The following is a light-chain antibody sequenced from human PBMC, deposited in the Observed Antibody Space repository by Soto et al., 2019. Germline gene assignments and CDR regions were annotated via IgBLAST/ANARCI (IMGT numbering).Light chain of an antibody. CDR2: DAS. CDR3: QQYNSYSLT. Sequence: DIQMTQSPSTLSASVGDRVTITCRASQSISSWLAWYQQKPGKAPKLLIYDASSLESGVPSRFSGSGSGTEFTINISSLQPDDFATYYCQQYNSYSLTFGGVTKVEIK. J-gene: IGKJ4*01. CDR1: QSISSW. V-gene: IGKV1-5*01.